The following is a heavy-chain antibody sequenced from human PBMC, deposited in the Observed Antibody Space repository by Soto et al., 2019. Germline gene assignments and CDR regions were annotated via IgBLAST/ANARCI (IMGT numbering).Heavy chain of an antibody. D-gene: IGHD6-13*01. CDR2: IYYSGST. Sequence: PSETLSLTCTVSGGSISSYYWSWIRQPPGKGLEWIGYIYYSGSTNYNPSLKSRVTISVDTSKNQFSLKLSSVTAADTAVYYCASIQPDIAAAGNHYYYYGMDVWGQGTTVTVSS. CDR3: ASIQPDIAAAGNHYYYYGMDV. CDR1: GGSISSYY. J-gene: IGHJ6*02. V-gene: IGHV4-59*01.